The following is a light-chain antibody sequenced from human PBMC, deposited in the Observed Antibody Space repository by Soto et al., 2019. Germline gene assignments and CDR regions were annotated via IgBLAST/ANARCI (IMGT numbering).Light chain of an antibody. V-gene: IGLV4-69*01. CDR1: SGHSSYA. CDR3: QIWDTGIRVV. J-gene: IGLJ2*01. Sequence: QPVLTQSPSASASLGASVKLTCTLSSGHSSYAIAWHQQQPEKGPRYLMKLNSDGSHNKGDGIPDRFSGSSSGAERYLTISSLQSEDEADYYCQIWDTGIRVVFGGGTKLTVL. CDR2: LNSDGSH.